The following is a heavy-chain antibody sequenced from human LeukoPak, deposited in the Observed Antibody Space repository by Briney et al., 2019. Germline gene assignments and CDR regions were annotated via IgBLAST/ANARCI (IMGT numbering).Heavy chain of an antibody. V-gene: IGHV3-7*05. J-gene: IGHJ6*02. CDR3: ASTTISPVGGMDV. CDR1: GFTFTSYW. D-gene: IGHD2/OR15-2a*01. CDR2: IKQDGSEK. Sequence: GGSLRLSCAASGFTFTSYWMTWVRQAPGKGLEWVANIKQDGSEKYYVDSVKGRFTISRDSAKNSLYLQVNSLRAEDTAVYYCASTTISPVGGMDVWGQGTTVTVSS.